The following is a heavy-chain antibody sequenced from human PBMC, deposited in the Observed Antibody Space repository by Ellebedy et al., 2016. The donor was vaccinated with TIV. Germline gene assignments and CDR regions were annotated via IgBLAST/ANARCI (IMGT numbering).Heavy chain of an antibody. CDR2: INFNSGAT. Sequence: ASVKVSCKASGYTFTAFYMHWVRQAPGQGLEWMGWINFNSGATTYKENFQGRVTMMRDTSSSTVYMELSSLTSDDTAVYYCARQPQDGSYGLSPWGQGTLVTVSS. CDR1: GYTFTAFY. D-gene: IGHD6-19*01. V-gene: IGHV1-2*02. J-gene: IGHJ5*02. CDR3: ARQPQDGSYGLSP.